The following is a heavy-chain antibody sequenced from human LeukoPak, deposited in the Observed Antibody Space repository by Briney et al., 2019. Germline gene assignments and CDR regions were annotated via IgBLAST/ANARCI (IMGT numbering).Heavy chain of an antibody. CDR3: AKAAVDTSYFDY. D-gene: IGHD5-18*01. J-gene: IGHJ4*02. V-gene: IGHV3-23*01. CDR1: GFTFSSYA. Sequence: PGGSLRLSRAVSGFTFSSYAMSWVRQAPGKGLEWVSTVNGGGYTTYYADSVKGRVTISRDNFRTTLYLQMTRLILEDTAVYFCAKAAVDTSYFDYWGQGTLVTVSS. CDR2: VNGGGYTT.